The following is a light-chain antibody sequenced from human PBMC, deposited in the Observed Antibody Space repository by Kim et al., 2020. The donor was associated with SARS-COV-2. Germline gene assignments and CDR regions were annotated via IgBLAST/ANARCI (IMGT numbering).Light chain of an antibody. V-gene: IGKV3D-15*01. Sequence: PGDRVTRSGRASLSVSSYFAWYQQTPGRAPRLLIYGAGSRATGIPPRFSGSGSGTDFTLTINSLQSDDFAVYYCQQYTNWPITFGGGTKVDIK. J-gene: IGKJ4*01. CDR1: LSVSSY. CDR2: GAG. CDR3: QQYTNWPIT.